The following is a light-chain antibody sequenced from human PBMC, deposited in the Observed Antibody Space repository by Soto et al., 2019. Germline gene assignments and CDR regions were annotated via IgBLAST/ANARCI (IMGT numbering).Light chain of an antibody. Sequence: EIVMTQSPATLSVSPGERATLSCRASQSVNSNLAWYQQKPGQAHRLLIYGASPRATGIPARFSGSGSGTEFTLTISSLQSEDFAVYYCQQYNNWLWTFGQGTKVEIK. CDR2: GAS. CDR1: QSVNSN. J-gene: IGKJ1*01. V-gene: IGKV3-15*01. CDR3: QQYNNWLWT.